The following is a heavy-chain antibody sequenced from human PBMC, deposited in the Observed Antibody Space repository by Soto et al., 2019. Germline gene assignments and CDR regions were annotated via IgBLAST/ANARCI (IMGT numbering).Heavy chain of an antibody. J-gene: IGHJ4*02. CDR1: GFTFSSYW. CDR2: IKQDETEK. D-gene: IGHD2-21*01. V-gene: IGHV3-7*04. CDR3: ARLVIAAANDY. Sequence: EVQLVESGGGLVQPGGSLRLSCAASGFTFSSYWMSWVRQAPGKGLEWVANIKQDETEKYYVESVKGRFTISRDNAKNSLYLQMNSLRAEDTAVYYCARLVIAAANDYWGQGSLVTVFS.